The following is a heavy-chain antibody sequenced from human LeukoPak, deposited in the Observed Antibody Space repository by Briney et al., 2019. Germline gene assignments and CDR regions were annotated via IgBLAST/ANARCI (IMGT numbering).Heavy chain of an antibody. V-gene: IGHV3-23*01. CDR2: LSGRSVVT. D-gene: IGHD3-10*01. CDR1: GFSFTNYA. CDR3: AKMPGLLYGSSHNFDY. Sequence: GGSLRLSCTASGFSFTNYAMNWVSQAPGKGLEWVSLLSGRSVVTQLADSVKGRFTISRDNSKNTLYLQMNSLRAEDTAVYYCAKMPGLLYGSSHNFDYWGQGTLVTVSS. J-gene: IGHJ4*02.